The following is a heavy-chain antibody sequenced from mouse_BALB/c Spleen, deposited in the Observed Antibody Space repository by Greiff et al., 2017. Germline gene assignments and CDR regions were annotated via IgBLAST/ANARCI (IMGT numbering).Heavy chain of an antibody. CDR3: ARGRDAMDY. V-gene: IGHV1-31*01. J-gene: IGHJ4*01. Sequence: EVQRVESGPELVKPGASVKISCKASGYSFTGYYMHWVKQSHVKSLEWIGRINPYNGATSYNQNFKDKASLTVDKSSSTAYMELHSLTSEDSAVYYCARGRDAMDYWGQGTSVTVSS. D-gene: IGHD3-3*01. CDR2: INPYNGAT. CDR1: GYSFTGYY.